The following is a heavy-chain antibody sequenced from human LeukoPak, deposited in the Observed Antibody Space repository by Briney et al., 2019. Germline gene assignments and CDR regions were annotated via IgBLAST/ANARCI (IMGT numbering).Heavy chain of an antibody. D-gene: IGHD3-3*01. Sequence: SETLSLTCAVSGYSISSGYYWGWIRQPPGKGLEWIGSIYHSGSTYYNPSLKSRVTISVDTSKNQFSLKLSTVTAADTAVYYCARAYYDFWSGYYSRGDAFDIWGQGTMVTVSS. CDR1: GYSISSGYY. J-gene: IGHJ3*02. V-gene: IGHV4-38-2*01. CDR3: ARAYYDFWSGYYSRGDAFDI. CDR2: IYHSGST.